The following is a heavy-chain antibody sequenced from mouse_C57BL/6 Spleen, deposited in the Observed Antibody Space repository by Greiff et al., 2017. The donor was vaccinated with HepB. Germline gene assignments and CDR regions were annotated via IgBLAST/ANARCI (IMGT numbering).Heavy chain of an antibody. CDR1: GYTFTSYW. CDR2: IDPSDSYT. Sequence: QVQLQQPGAELVMPGASVKLSCKASGYTFTSYWMHWVKQRPGQGLEWIGEIDPSDSYTNYNQKFKGKSTLTVDKSSSTAYMQLSSLTSEDSAVYYCARLDGYSFDYWGQGTTLTVSS. CDR3: ARLDGYSFDY. D-gene: IGHD2-3*01. V-gene: IGHV1-69*01. J-gene: IGHJ2*01.